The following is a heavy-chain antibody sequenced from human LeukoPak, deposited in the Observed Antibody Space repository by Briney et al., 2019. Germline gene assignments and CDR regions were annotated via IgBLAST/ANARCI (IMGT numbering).Heavy chain of an antibody. CDR1: GYTFTRYW. V-gene: IGHV5-51*01. D-gene: IGHD3-16*01. CDR3: ARAPVMINFGGVAEDFDI. J-gene: IGHJ3*02. Sequence: GESLKISCKGSGYTFTRYWIGWGRQMPGKGLEWSGHIYPTDSDVKYSPSFQGQVTISADKSLNTAYLQWSNLKASDTAMYFCARAPVMINFGGVAEDFDIWGQGTMISVSS. CDR2: IYPTDSDV.